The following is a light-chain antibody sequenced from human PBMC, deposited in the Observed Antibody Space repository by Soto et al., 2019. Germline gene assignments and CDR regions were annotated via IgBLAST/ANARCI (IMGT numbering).Light chain of an antibody. CDR2: DVS. Sequence: EIVLTQSPDTLSLSPGERATLSCRASQSVGTSLAWYQQKPGQAPSLLISDVSNRATGIPARFSGSGSRTDFTLTISSLEPEDFAVYYCQQYYYWPPWTFGQGTKVEIK. CDR1: QSVGTS. CDR3: QQYYYWPPWT. V-gene: IGKV3-11*01. J-gene: IGKJ1*01.